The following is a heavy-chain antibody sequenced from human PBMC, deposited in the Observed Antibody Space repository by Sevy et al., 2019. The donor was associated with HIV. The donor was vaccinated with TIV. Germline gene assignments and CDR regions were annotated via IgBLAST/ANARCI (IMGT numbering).Heavy chain of an antibody. J-gene: IGHJ4*02. Sequence: GGSLRLSCAASGFTFSSYAMHWVRQAPGKGLEWVAVITYEGSNKYYADSVKGRFTISRDNSKNTLYLQMNSLRAEDTAVYYCARAIFPYCSSTSCYPEIDYWGQGTLVTVSS. D-gene: IGHD2-2*01. V-gene: IGHV3-30*04. CDR3: ARAIFPYCSSTSCYPEIDY. CDR1: GFTFSSYA. CDR2: ITYEGSNK.